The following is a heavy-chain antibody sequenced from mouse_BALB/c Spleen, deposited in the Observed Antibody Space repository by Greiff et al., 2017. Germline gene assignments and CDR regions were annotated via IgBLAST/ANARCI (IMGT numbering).Heavy chain of an antibody. Sequence: EVMLVESGGGLVKPGGSLKLSCAASGFTFSSHAMSWVRQTPEKRLEWVASISSGGSTYYPDSVKGRFTISRDNARNILYLQMSSLRSENTAMYYCARGSYGSRRDYFDYWGQGTTLTVSS. J-gene: IGHJ2*01. V-gene: IGHV5-6-5*01. CDR2: ISSGGST. D-gene: IGHD1-1*01. CDR1: GFTFSSHA. CDR3: ARGSYGSRRDYFDY.